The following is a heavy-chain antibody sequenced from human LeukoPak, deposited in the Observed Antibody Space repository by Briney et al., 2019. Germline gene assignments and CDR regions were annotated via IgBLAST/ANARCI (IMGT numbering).Heavy chain of an antibody. CDR1: GGTFSSYA. J-gene: IGHJ4*02. Sequence: SVKVSCKASGGTFSSYAVSWVRQAPGQGLEWMGGIIPIFGTANYAQKFQGRVTITADESTSTAYMELSSLRSEDTAVYYCARDRGWAGYTYGFYYWGQGTLVTVSS. CDR3: ARDRGWAGYTYGFYY. V-gene: IGHV1-69*13. CDR2: IIPIFGTA. D-gene: IGHD5-18*01.